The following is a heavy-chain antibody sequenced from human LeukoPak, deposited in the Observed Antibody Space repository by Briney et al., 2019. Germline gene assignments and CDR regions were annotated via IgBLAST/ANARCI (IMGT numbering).Heavy chain of an antibody. CDR1: GFTFSSYA. Sequence: GESLRLSCAASGFTFSSYAMHWVRQAPGKGLEWVAVISYDGSNKYYADSVKGRLTISRDNSKNTLYLQMNSLRAEDTAVYYCARESITIFGVVSPGQIDYWGQGTLVTVSS. CDR3: ARESITIFGVVSPGQIDY. CDR2: ISYDGSNK. J-gene: IGHJ4*02. D-gene: IGHD3-3*01. V-gene: IGHV3-30*01.